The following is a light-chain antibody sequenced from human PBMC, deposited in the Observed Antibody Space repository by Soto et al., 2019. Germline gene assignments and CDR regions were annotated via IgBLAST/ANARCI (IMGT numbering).Light chain of an antibody. CDR1: QSISSW. Sequence: DIQMTQSPSTLSASVVDRVTITCRASQSISSWLAWYQQRPGKAPKLLIYDASSLESGVPSRFSGSGSGTEFTLTISSLQPDDFATYYCQQYNTYWTSGQGTKVEIK. J-gene: IGKJ1*01. V-gene: IGKV1-5*01. CDR2: DAS. CDR3: QQYNTYWT.